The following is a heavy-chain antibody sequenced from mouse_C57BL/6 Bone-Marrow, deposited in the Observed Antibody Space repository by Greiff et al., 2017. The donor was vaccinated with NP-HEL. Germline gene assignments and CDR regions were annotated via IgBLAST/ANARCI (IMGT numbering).Heavy chain of an antibody. CDR2: IYPGDGDT. CDR1: GYAFSSYW. Sequence: VQLQQSGAELVKPGASVKISCKASGYAFSSYWMNWVKQRPGKGLEWIGQIYPGDGDTNYNGKFKGKATLTADQSSSTAYMQLSSLTSEDSAVYFCARYLYYYAMDYWGQGTSVTVSS. J-gene: IGHJ4*01. CDR3: ARYLYYYAMDY. V-gene: IGHV1-80*01.